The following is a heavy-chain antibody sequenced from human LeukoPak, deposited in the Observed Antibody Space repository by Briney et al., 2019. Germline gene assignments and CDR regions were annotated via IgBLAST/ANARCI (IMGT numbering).Heavy chain of an antibody. CDR2: ISWNSGSI. Sequence: PGGSLRLSCAASGFTFDDYAMHWVRQAPGKGLEWVSGISWNSGSIGYADSVKGRFTISRDNAKNSLYLQMNSLRAEDTAVYYCASLYSGYSYGSDPDYWGQGTLVTVSS. V-gene: IGHV3-9*01. CDR1: GFTFDDYA. CDR3: ASLYSGYSYGSDPDY. J-gene: IGHJ4*02. D-gene: IGHD5-18*01.